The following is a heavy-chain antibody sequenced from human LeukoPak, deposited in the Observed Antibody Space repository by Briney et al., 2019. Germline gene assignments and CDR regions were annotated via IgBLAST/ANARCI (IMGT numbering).Heavy chain of an antibody. V-gene: IGHV4-38-2*02. D-gene: IGHD3-10*01. Sequence: SETLSLTCTVSGYSISSGYYWGWIRQPPGKGLEWIGSIYHSGSTYYNPSLKSRVTISVDTSKNQFSLKLSSVTAADTAVYYCARHDLRWFGEAYYFDYWGQGTLVTVSS. CDR2: IYHSGST. J-gene: IGHJ4*02. CDR1: GYSISSGYY. CDR3: ARHDLRWFGEAYYFDY.